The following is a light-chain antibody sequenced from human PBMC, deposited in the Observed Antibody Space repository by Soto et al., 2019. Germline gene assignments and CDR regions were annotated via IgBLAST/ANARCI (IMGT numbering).Light chain of an antibody. J-gene: IGKJ1*01. Sequence: EIVLTQSPGTLSSSPGERATLSCRASQSVSSSYLAWSQQKPGQAPRLLIYGASSRATGIPDRCSGSGSGTDFTLTISRLEPEDLAVYYCEQYGSTPAWTFGQGPEVVFK. CDR1: QSVSSSY. CDR2: GAS. CDR3: EQYGSTPAWT. V-gene: IGKV3-20*01.